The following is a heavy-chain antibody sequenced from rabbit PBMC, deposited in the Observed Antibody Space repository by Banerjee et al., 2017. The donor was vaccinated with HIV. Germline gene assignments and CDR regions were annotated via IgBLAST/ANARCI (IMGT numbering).Heavy chain of an antibody. Sequence: QQQLEESGGGLVKPGGTLTLTCKASGIDFSSGYDICWVRQAPGKGLEWIACIAGSSGFTYFATWAKGRFTCSKTASTTATLQMTRLTAADTATYFCARDTSSSFSSYGMDLWGPGTLVSVS. D-gene: IGHD1-1*01. V-gene: IGHV1S45*01. CDR3: ARDTSSSFSSYGMDL. CDR1: GIDFSSGYD. J-gene: IGHJ6*01. CDR2: IAGSSGFT.